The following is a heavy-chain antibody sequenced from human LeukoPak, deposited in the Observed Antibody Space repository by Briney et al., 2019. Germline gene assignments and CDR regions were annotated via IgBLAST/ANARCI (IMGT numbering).Heavy chain of an antibody. J-gene: IGHJ5*02. D-gene: IGHD5-18*01. CDR1: GYTFTSYY. V-gene: IGHV1-46*01. Sequence: VSVKVSCKASGYTFTSYYMHWVRQAPGQGLEWMGIINPSGGSTSYAQRFQGRVTMTRDMSTSTVYMELRSLRSDDTAVYYCAREESIQLGENWFDPWGQETLVTVSS. CDR3: AREESIQLGENWFDP. CDR2: INPSGGST.